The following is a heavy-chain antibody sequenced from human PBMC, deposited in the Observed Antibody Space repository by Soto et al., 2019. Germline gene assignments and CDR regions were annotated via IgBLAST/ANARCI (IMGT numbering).Heavy chain of an antibody. CDR1: GGFLSESY. CDR3: VRIRYQLPSSVLWLDP. CDR2: INHVGGT. J-gene: IGHJ5*02. V-gene: IGHV4-34*01. Sequence: SETLSLSCAVYGGFLSESYWTWIRQPPGKGLEWIGEINHVGGTNYNPSLKSRVTMSVDTSQNQFSLRLISVTAADTAMYFCVRIRYQLPSSVLWLDPWGQGTPVTVSS. D-gene: IGHD3-16*01.